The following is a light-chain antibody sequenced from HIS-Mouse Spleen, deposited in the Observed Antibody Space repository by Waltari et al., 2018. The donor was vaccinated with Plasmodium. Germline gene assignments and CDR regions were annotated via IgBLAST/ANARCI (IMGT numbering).Light chain of an antibody. CDR2: GKN. CDR1: RLRSYY. CDR3: NSRDSSGNHQV. Sequence: SSELTQDPAVSVALGQTVRITCQGDRLRSYYASWYQQKPGQAPLLVIYGKNNRPSGIPDRFSGSSSGNTASLTITGAQAEDEADYYCNSRDSSGNHQVFGGGTKLTVL. J-gene: IGLJ3*02. V-gene: IGLV3-19*01.